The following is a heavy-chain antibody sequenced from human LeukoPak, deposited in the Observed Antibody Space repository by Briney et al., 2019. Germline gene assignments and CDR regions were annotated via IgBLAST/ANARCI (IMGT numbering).Heavy chain of an antibody. CDR1: GFTFSSYE. J-gene: IGHJ4*02. CDR3: ARGWLRFGDY. CDR2: IKQDGSEK. D-gene: IGHD5-12*01. V-gene: IGHV3-7*01. Sequence: GGSLRLSCAASGFTFSSYEMNWVRQAPGKGLEWVANIKQDGSEKYYVDSVKGRFTISRDNAKNSLYLQMNSLRAEDTAVYYCARGWLRFGDYWGQGTLVTVSS.